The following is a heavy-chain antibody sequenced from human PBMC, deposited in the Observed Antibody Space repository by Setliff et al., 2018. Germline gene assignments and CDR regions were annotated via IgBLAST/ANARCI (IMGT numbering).Heavy chain of an antibody. Sequence: PSETLSLTCTVSGGSINSGSYFWAWIRQPPGKGLEWIGSIHYSGSTYYNRSLNSRVTMSVDTSTNRLSLRINFLTAADTAIYYCARGHVHLRGRPFHYVDVWGKGTSVTVSS. D-gene: IGHD3-10*01. V-gene: IGHV4-39*07. CDR2: IHYSGST. CDR1: GGSINSGSYF. J-gene: IGHJ6*04. CDR3: ARGHVHLRGRPFHYVDV.